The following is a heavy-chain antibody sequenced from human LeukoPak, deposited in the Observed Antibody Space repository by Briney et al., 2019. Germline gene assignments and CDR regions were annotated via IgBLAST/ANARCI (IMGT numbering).Heavy chain of an antibody. CDR2: ISGSGGGT. J-gene: IGHJ4*02. Sequence: GGSLRLSCAASGFTFSSYAMSWVRQAPGKGLEWVSAISGSGGGTYYADSVKGQFTISRDNSKNTLYLQLNSLRADDTAVYYCARVERQWLATRFGYWGQGTLVTVSS. CDR3: ARVERQWLATRFGY. CDR1: GFTFSSYA. D-gene: IGHD6-19*01. V-gene: IGHV3-23*01.